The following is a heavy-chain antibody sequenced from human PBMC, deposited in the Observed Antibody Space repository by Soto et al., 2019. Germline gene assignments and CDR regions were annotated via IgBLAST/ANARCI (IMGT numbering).Heavy chain of an antibody. J-gene: IGHJ6*03. D-gene: IGHD6-19*01. Sequence: SGPTLVNPTQTLTLTCTFTGFSLSTSGMCVSWIRQPPGKALEWLARIDWDDDKYYSTSLKTRLTISKDTSKNQVVLTMTNMDPVDTATYYCARIKGMAVAGTNYYYYMDVWGKGTTVTVS. V-gene: IGHV2-70*11. CDR3: ARIKGMAVAGTNYYYYMDV. CDR2: IDWDDDK. CDR1: GFSLSTSGMC.